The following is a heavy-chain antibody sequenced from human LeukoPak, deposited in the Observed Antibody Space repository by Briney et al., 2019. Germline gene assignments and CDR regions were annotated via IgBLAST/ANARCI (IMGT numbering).Heavy chain of an antibody. CDR1: GGTLSSYA. D-gene: IGHD3-10*01. Sequence: SVKVSCKASGGTLSSYAISWVRQAPGQGLELMGGIIPSFGTANYAQKFQGRVTITADESTSTAYMELSSLRSEDTAVYYCASRGNFGELLFSPNWFDPWGQGTLVTVSS. CDR3: ASRGNFGELLFSPNWFDP. J-gene: IGHJ5*02. V-gene: IGHV1-69*13. CDR2: IIPSFGTA.